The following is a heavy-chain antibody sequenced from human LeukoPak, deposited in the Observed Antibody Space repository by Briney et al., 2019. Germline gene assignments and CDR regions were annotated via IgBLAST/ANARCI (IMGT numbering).Heavy chain of an antibody. D-gene: IGHD2-21*02. V-gene: IGHV1-18*01. Sequence: HWASVKVSCKASGYTFTSYGISWVRQAPGQGLEWMGWISAYNGNTNYAQKLQGRVTMTTDTSTSTAYMELRSLRSDDTAVYYCVRGVEHIVVVTAIYYYYYGMDVWGQGTTVTVSS. CDR3: VRGVEHIVVVTAIYYYYYGMDV. CDR2: ISAYNGNT. CDR1: GYTFTSYG. J-gene: IGHJ6*02.